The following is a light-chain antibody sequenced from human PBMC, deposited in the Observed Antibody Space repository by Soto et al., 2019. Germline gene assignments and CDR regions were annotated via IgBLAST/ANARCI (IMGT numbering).Light chain of an antibody. CDR1: QSVSSR. V-gene: IGKV3-11*01. CDR2: DVS. Sequence: EIVLTQSPGTLSLSPGERATLSCRASQSVSSRLAWYQQKPGQAPRLLIYDVSNRATGIPARFSGSGSGTDFTLTISSLEPEDFAVYYCQQRSNWPLVTFGQGTRLEIK. J-gene: IGKJ5*01. CDR3: QQRSNWPLVT.